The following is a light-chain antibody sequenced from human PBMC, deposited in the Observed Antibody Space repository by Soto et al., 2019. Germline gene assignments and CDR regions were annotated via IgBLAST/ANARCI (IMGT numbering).Light chain of an antibody. CDR2: HAS. J-gene: IGKJ4*01. Sequence: EIRLTQSPSTLSRSPGDRVTLTCRASQTINTWLAWYQHKPGKAPKLLIYHASNWEAGVPSRFSGSGSGTDFTFTISSLQPEDIATYYCQQSDNLPRTFGGGTKVDIK. V-gene: IGKV1-33*01. CDR1: QTINTW. CDR3: QQSDNLPRT.